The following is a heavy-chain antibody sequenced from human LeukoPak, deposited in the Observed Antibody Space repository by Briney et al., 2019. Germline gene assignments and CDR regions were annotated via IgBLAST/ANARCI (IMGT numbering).Heavy chain of an antibody. CDR2: IYSDGTT. D-gene: IGHD3-22*01. V-gene: IGHV3-66*01. Sequence: GGSLTLSCAASGFPLSDNYMSWVRQAPGKGLEWVSVIYSDGTTYYADCVRGRFTISRHNSKNSLYLQMNGLRAADTAVYYCAKDPARDYYDSSGYRAGAFDIWGQGTMVTVSS. CDR1: GFPLSDNY. CDR3: AKDPARDYYDSSGYRAGAFDI. J-gene: IGHJ3*02.